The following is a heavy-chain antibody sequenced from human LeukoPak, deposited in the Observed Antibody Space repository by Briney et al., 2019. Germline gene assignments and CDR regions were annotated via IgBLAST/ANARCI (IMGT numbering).Heavy chain of an antibody. CDR2: ISGSGGIT. V-gene: IGHV3-23*01. J-gene: IGHJ4*02. CDR3: AKDPYRASSGLVDY. D-gene: IGHD5-12*01. Sequence: GGSLRLSCATSGFTFSNYAVSWVRQAPGKGREWVSSISGSGGITYYADSVKGRSTISRDNSKNTLYLQVNSLRAEDTAVYYCAKDPYRASSGLVDYWGQGTLVTVSS. CDR1: GFTFSNYA.